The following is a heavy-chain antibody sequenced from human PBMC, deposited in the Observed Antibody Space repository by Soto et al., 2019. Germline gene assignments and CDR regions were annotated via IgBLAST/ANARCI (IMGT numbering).Heavy chain of an antibody. Sequence: QVPLVQSGAEVKKPGASVKVSCKGSGYIFTTYRISWVRQAPGQGLEWMGGISAYNGNTNFAQKLQGRVTMTTDTSTSTAYMELRSLGSDDTAVYYCARGQYFDYWGQGTLVTVSS. CDR2: ISAYNGNT. J-gene: IGHJ4*02. V-gene: IGHV1-18*04. CDR3: ARGQYFDY. CDR1: GYIFTTYR.